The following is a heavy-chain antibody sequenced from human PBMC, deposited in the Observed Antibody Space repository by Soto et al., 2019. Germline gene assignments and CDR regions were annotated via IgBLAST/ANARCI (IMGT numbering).Heavy chain of an antibody. CDR3: ARDMFSGSYYFDY. CDR2: IWYDGSNK. V-gene: IGHV3-33*01. CDR1: GFTFSSYG. J-gene: IGHJ4*02. D-gene: IGHD1-26*01. Sequence: PGGSLRLSCAASGFTFSSYGMHWVRQAPGKGLEWVAVIWYDGSNKYYADSVKGRFTISRDSSKNTLYLQMNSLRAEDTAVYYCARDMFSGSYYFDYWGQGTLVTVSS.